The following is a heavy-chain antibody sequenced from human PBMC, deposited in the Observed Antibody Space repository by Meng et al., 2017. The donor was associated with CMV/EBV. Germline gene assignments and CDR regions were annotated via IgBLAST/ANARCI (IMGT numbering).Heavy chain of an antibody. CDR2: ISYDGSNK. J-gene: IGHJ6*02. V-gene: IGHV3-30*04. D-gene: IGHD2-2*01. CDR1: GFTFSSYA. CDR3: ARDSRIVVVLDGMDV. Sequence: GGSLRLSCAASGFTFSSYAMHWVRQAPGKGLEWVAVISYDGSNKYYADSVKGRFTISRDNSKNTLYLQMNSLRAEDTAVYYCARDSRIVVVLDGMDVWGPGTTVTVSS.